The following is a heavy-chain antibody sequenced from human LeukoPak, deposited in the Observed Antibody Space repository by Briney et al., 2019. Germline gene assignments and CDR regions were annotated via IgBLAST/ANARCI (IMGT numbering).Heavy chain of an antibody. J-gene: IGHJ4*02. CDR3: ARVDASSLAVHY. Sequence: ASVKVSCKASGYTFTAYYIHWVRQAPGQGLEWMGWINPNNGGTNYGQKFQDRVTLTRDTSIATAYMELTGLTSDDTAVYYCARVDASSLAVHYWGQGTLVTVSS. V-gene: IGHV1-2*02. D-gene: IGHD6-19*01. CDR2: INPNNGGT. CDR1: GYTFTAYY.